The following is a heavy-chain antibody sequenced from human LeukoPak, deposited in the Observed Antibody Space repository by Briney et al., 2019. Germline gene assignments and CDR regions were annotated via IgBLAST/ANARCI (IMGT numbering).Heavy chain of an antibody. J-gene: IGHJ4*02. CDR1: GYTLTSLG. D-gene: IGHD3-10*01. V-gene: IGHV1-8*03. CDR3: ARGRGTMVRGVLYYFDY. Sequence: GASVKVSCKASGYTLTSLGINWVRQATGQGLEWMGWMNPNSGNTGYVQKFQGRVTITRNTSITTAYMELSSLRSEDMAVYYCARGRGTMVRGVLYYFDYWGQGTLVTVSS. CDR2: MNPNSGNT.